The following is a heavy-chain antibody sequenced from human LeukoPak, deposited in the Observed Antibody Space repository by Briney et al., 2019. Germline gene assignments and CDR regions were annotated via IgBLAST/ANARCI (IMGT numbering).Heavy chain of an antibody. CDR1: GFTFSSYS. D-gene: IGHD2-2*01. CDR3: ARDFCNSTSCRFDY. V-gene: IGHV3-48*02. Sequence: GGSLRLSCAASGFTFSSYSMNWVRQAPGKGLEWVSYISSSSSTIYYADSVKGRFTISRDKAKNSLYLQMNSLRDEDTAVYYCARDFCNSTSCRFDYWGQGTLVTVSS. CDR2: ISSSSSTI. J-gene: IGHJ4*02.